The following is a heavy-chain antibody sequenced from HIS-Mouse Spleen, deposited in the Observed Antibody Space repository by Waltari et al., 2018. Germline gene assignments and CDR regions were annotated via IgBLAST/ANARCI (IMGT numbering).Heavy chain of an antibody. Sequence: QVQLQQLGAGLLKPWETLSLTCALYGGAFSGYSWSRIPQPPGKGLEWIGEINHSGSTNYNPSLKSRVTISVDTSKNQFSLKLSSVTAADTAVYYCARGALRGSYYWGEYFQHWGQGTLVTVSS. CDR1: GGAFSGYS. D-gene: IGHD1-26*01. CDR3: ARGALRGSYYWGEYFQH. V-gene: IGHV4-34*01. CDR2: INHSGST. J-gene: IGHJ1*01.